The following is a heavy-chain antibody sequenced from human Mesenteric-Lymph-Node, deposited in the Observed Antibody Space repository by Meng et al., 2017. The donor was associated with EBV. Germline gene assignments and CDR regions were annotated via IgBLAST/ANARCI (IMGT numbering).Heavy chain of an antibody. CDR3: ARAPNDYGDY. J-gene: IGHJ4*02. CDR2: ISSSSSYI. Sequence: EVQLVESGGGLVKPGWSLRLSCAASGFTFSSYSMNWVRQAPGKGLEWVSSISSSSSYIYYADSVKGRFTISRDNAKNSLYLQMNSLRAEDTAVYYCARAPNDYGDYWGQGTLVTVSS. V-gene: IGHV3-21*01. CDR1: GFTFSSYS.